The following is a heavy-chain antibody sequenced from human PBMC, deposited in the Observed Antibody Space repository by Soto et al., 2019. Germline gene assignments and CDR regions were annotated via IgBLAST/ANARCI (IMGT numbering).Heavy chain of an antibody. J-gene: IGHJ4*02. CDR1: GFTFGDYA. CDR2: IRSKAYGGTT. V-gene: IGHV3-49*04. Sequence: SLRLSCTASGFTFGDYAMSWVRQAPGKGLEWVGFIRSKAYGGTTEYAASVKGRFTISRDDSKSIAYLQMNSLKTEDTAVYYCTRAVSGSSWTAGDYWGQGTLVTVS. CDR3: TRAVSGSSWTAGDY. D-gene: IGHD6-13*01.